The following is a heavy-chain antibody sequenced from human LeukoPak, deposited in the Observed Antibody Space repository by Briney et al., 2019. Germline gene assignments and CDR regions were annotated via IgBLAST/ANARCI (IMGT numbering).Heavy chain of an antibody. V-gene: IGHV4-34*01. J-gene: IGHJ4*02. Sequence: SETLSLTCAVYGGSFSGYYWSWVRQPPGKGLEWIGEINHSGSTNYNPSLKSRVTISVDTSKNQFSLKLSSVTAADTAVYYCARDQPTTVTTFDYWGQGTLVTVSS. D-gene: IGHD4-11*01. CDR2: INHSGST. CDR1: GGSFSGYY. CDR3: ARDQPTTVTTFDY.